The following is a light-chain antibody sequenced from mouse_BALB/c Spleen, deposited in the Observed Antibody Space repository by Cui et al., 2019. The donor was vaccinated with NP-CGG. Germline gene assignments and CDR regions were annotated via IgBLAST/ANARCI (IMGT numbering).Light chain of an antibody. CDR3: ALWYSNHWV. Sequence: QAVVTQESALTTSPGETVTLTCRSSTGAVTTSNYANWVQEKPDHLFTGLIGGTNNRAPGVHARFSGSLIGDKAALTITWAQTEDEAIYFCALWYSNHWVFGGGTKLTVL. CDR1: TGAVTTSNY. J-gene: IGLJ1*01. CDR2: GTN. V-gene: IGLV1*01.